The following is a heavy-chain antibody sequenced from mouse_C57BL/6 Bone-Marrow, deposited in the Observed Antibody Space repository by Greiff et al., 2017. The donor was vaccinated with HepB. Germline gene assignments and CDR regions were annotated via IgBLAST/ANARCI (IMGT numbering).Heavy chain of an antibody. CDR1: DSEVFPIAY. D-gene: IGHD1-1*01. CDR2: ILPSIGRT. Sequence: QVQLKESGSELRSPGSSVKLSCKDFDSEVFPIAYMSWVRQKPGHGFEWIGGILPSIGRTIYGEKFEDKATLYADTLSNTAYLELNSLTSEDSAIYYCARGYGRPLYAMDYWGQGTSVTVSS. J-gene: IGHJ4*01. V-gene: IGHV15-2*01. CDR3: ARGYGRPLYAMDY.